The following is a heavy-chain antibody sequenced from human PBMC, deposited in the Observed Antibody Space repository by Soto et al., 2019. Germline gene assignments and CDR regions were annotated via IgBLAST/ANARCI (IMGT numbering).Heavy chain of an antibody. D-gene: IGHD6-25*01. V-gene: IGHV3-30-3*01. CDR3: ARDPYSSDSY. J-gene: IGHJ4*02. Sequence: QVQLVESGGGVVQPGRSLRLSCAASGFTFSSYAMHWVRQAPGKGLEWVAVISYDGSKKYSADSVKGRFTISRDNSKNTLYLQMNSLRAEDTAVYYCARDPYSSDSYWGQGTLVTVSS. CDR2: ISYDGSKK. CDR1: GFTFSSYA.